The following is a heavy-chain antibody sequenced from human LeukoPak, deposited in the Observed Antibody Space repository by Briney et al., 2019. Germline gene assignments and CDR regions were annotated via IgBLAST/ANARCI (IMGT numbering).Heavy chain of an antibody. CDR3: AKDGGDTGSYTSSDY. CDR1: GFTFSSYW. J-gene: IGHJ4*02. CDR2: IKQDGSEK. V-gene: IGHV3-7*03. Sequence: GGSLRLSCAASGFTFSSYWMSWVRQAPGKGLEWVANIKQDGSEKYYVDSVKGRFTISRDNSKNTQYLQMHSLRAEDSAVYYCAKDGGDTGSYTSSDYWGQGTLVTVSS. D-gene: IGHD3-10*01.